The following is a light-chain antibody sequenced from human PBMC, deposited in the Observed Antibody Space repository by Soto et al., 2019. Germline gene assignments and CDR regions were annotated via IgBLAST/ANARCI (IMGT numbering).Light chain of an antibody. V-gene: IGLV1-44*01. CDR1: SSNIGSNT. CDR3: SSYTSSSTPWV. J-gene: IGLJ3*02. CDR2: SNN. Sequence: QSVLTQPPSASGTPGQRVTISCSGSSSNIGSNTVNWYQQLPGTAPKLLIYSNNQRPSGVPDRFSGSKSGTSASLTISGLQAEDEADYYCSSYTSSSTPWVFGGGTKLTVL.